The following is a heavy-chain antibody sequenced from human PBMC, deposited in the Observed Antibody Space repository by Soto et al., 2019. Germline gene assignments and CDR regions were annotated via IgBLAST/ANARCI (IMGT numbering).Heavy chain of an antibody. J-gene: IGHJ4*02. V-gene: IGHV3-15*07. Sequence: GGSLRLSCGASGLPFSNAWMNWVRQTPGKGLEWVGLIKSNTDGGTTDYAAPVKGRFTISRDDSTHTLYLQMNNLQTEDTAVYYCTRDSNDCSGGSCYPGYWGQGTLVTVSS. CDR3: TRDSNDCSGGSCYPGY. CDR1: GLPFSNAW. D-gene: IGHD2-15*01. CDR2: IKSNTDGGTT.